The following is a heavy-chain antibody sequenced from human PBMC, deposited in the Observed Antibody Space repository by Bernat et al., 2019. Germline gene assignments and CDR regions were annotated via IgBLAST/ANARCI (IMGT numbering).Heavy chain of an antibody. J-gene: IGHJ6*02. CDR2: LSYDGSNK. CDR3: AKDPPNYDCWSGPTGNYGMDV. CDR1: GFTFSSYG. D-gene: IGHD3-3*01. Sequence: QVQLVESGGGVVQPGRSLRLSCAASGFTFSSYGMHWVRQAPGKGLEWVAVLSYDGSNKYYADSVKGRFTISRDNSKNTLYLQMNSLRAEDTAVYYCAKDPPNYDCWSGPTGNYGMDVWGQGTTVTVSS. V-gene: IGHV3-30*18.